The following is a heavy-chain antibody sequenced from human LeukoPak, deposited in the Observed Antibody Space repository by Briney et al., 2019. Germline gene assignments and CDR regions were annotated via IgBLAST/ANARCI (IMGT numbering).Heavy chain of an antibody. V-gene: IGHV4-34*01. Sequence: SETLSLTCAVYGGSFSDYFWSWIRQPPGKGLEWIGEINHNGATKYNPSLKTRVTISVDTSKNQFSLKLNSVTAADTAVYYCAKDNWFDPWGQGTLVTVSS. CDR2: INHNGAT. CDR3: AKDNWFDP. CDR1: GGSFSDYF. J-gene: IGHJ5*02.